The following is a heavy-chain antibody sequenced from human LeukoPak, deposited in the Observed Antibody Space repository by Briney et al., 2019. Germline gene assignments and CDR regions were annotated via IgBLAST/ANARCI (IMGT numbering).Heavy chain of an antibody. D-gene: IGHD6-13*01. Sequence: ASVKVSCKTSGYTFTGYYMHWVRQAPGQGLEWMGWINPNSGGTNYAQKFQGRVTMTRDTSISTAYMELSSLRSEDTAVYYCAREAYSSSWPASDYWGQGTLVTVSS. J-gene: IGHJ4*02. CDR3: AREAYSSSWPASDY. V-gene: IGHV1-2*02. CDR1: GYTFTGYY. CDR2: INPNSGGT.